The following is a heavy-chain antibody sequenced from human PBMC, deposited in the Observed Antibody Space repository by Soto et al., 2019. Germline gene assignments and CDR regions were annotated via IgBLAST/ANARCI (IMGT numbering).Heavy chain of an antibody. CDR1: GGTFSSYA. J-gene: IGHJ6*02. Sequence: QVQLVQSGAEVKKPGSSVKVSCKASGGTFSSYAISWVRQAPGQGLEWMGGIIPIFGTANYAQKFQGRVTIAADESTSTAYMELSSLISDDTAVYYCARHGITGTWVYYYGMDVWGQGTTVTVSS. V-gene: IGHV1-69*12. D-gene: IGHD1-7*01. CDR2: IIPIFGTA. CDR3: ARHGITGTWVYYYGMDV.